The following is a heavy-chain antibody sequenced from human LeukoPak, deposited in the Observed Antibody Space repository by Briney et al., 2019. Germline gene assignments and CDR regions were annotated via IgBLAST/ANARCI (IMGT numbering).Heavy chain of an antibody. J-gene: IGHJ4*02. CDR3: ARGKSSSPGLGY. Sequence: SETLSLTCAVYGGSFSGYYWSWIRQPPGKGLEWIGEINHSGSTNYNPSLKSRVTISVDTSKNQFPLKVSSVTAADTAVYYCARGKSSSPGLGYWGQRTLVTVSS. D-gene: IGHD6-6*01. CDR2: INHSGST. V-gene: IGHV4-34*01. CDR1: GGSFSGYY.